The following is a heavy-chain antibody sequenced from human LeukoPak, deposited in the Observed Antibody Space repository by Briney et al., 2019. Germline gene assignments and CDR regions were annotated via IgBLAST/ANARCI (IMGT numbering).Heavy chain of an antibody. CDR2: IYYSGST. Sequence: WVRQAPGKGLEWIGSIYYSGSTYYNPSLKSRVTISVDTSKNQFSLKLSSVTAADTAVYYCARDGAHSYSSGWYGGHWYFDLWGRGTLVTVSS. V-gene: IGHV4-39*07. CDR3: ARDGAHSYSSGWYGGHWYFDL. J-gene: IGHJ2*01. D-gene: IGHD6-19*01.